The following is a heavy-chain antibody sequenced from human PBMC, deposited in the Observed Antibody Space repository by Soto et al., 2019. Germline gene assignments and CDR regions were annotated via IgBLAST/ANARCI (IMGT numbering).Heavy chain of an antibody. V-gene: IGHV3-30*18. D-gene: IGHD4-17*01. CDR3: AKNGVGTTVTRWFDP. CDR1: GFTFSSYG. J-gene: IGHJ5*02. Sequence: QVQLVETRGGVVQPGRSLRLSWAASGFTFSSYGMHWVRQAPGTGLEWVAVISYDGSNKYYADSVKGRCTISRDNSKNTLYLQMNSLRAEDTAVYYCAKNGVGTTVTRWFDPWGQGTIVTVSS. CDR2: ISYDGSNK.